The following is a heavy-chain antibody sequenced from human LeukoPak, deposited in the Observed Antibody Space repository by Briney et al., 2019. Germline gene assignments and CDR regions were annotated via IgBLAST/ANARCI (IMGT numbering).Heavy chain of an antibody. CDR2: INHSGST. CDR3: ARGLRYCSGGNCYSWFDP. J-gene: IGHJ5*02. Sequence: MTSETLSLTCAVYGGSFSGYYWSWIRQPPGKGLEWIGEINHSGSTNYNPSLKSRVTISVDTSKNQFSLKLSSVTAADTAVYYCARGLRYCSGGNCYSWFDPWGQGTLVTVSS. D-gene: IGHD2-15*01. CDR1: GGSFSGYY. V-gene: IGHV4-34*01.